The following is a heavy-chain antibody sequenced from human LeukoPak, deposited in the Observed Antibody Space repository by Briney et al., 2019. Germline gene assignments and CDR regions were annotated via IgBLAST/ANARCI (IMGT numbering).Heavy chain of an antibody. J-gene: IGHJ4*02. Sequence: SQTLSLTCAISGDSVSSISSAWSWIRQSPSRGLEWLGRTYYRSRWYNDYAISVKSRITINPDTSKNHFSLQLNSVTPEDTAVYYCVREAYVDRQPIMDNWGQGTLVTVSS. CDR2: TYYRSRWYN. V-gene: IGHV6-1*01. D-gene: IGHD3-16*01. CDR1: GDSVSSISSA. CDR3: VREAYVDRQPIMDN.